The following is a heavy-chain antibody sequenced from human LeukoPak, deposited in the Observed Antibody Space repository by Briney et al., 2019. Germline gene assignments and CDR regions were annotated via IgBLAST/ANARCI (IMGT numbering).Heavy chain of an antibody. CDR3: ARRGGSSWSSFDY. Sequence: PGGSLRLSCAASGFIFNNYAMNWVRQAPGKGLEWVSGISGLGGSAYYAASVKGRFTISRDNSGNRVFLQLNSPRVEDTAVYYCARRGGSSWSSFDYWGQGTLVTVSS. CDR1: GFIFNNYA. CDR2: ISGLGGSA. J-gene: IGHJ4*02. V-gene: IGHV3-23*01. D-gene: IGHD6-13*01.